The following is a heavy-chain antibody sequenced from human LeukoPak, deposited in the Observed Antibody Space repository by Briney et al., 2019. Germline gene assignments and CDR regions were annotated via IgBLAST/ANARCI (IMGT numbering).Heavy chain of an antibody. Sequence: SETLSLTCAVYGGSFSGYYWSWIRQPPGKGLEWIGEINHSGSTNYSPSLKSRVTISVDTSKNQFSLKLSSVTAADTAVYYCARGRNDRKAYPHYYDSSGYYYDDYWGQGTLVTVSS. D-gene: IGHD3-22*01. CDR3: ARGRNDRKAYPHYYDSSGYYYDDY. CDR2: INHSGST. J-gene: IGHJ4*02. V-gene: IGHV4-34*01. CDR1: GGSFSGYY.